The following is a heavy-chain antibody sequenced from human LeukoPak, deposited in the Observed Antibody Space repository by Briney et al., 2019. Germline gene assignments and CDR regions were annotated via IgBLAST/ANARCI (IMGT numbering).Heavy chain of an antibody. D-gene: IGHD2-2*01. Sequence: SETLSLTCAVYGGSFSGYYWSWIRQPPGKGLEWIGEINHSGSTNYNPSLKSRVTISVDTSKNQSSLKLSSVTAADTAVYYCARYIVVVPAASTFDPWGQGTLVTVSS. J-gene: IGHJ5*02. CDR3: ARYIVVVPAASTFDP. V-gene: IGHV4-34*01. CDR1: GGSFSGYY. CDR2: INHSGST.